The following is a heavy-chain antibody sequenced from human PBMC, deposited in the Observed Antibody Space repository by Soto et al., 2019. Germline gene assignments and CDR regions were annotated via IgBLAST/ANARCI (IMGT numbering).Heavy chain of an antibody. Sequence: GTSVKVSCEDSGDSLSTYTSTWMRQAPGQGLEWMGGIIPRSATSNYAQKFQGRVTITADESTNTAYMELSSLRSEDTAVYYCAREGLVLVPTTVNSDYYYYAMDVWGQGTTVTVSS. CDR2: IIPRSATS. CDR3: AREGLVLVPTTVNSDYYYYAMDV. V-gene: IGHV1-69*13. CDR1: GDSLSTYT. J-gene: IGHJ6*02. D-gene: IGHD2-2*01.